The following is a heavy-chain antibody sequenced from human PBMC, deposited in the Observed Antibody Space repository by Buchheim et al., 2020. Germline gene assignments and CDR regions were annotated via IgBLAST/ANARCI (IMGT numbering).Heavy chain of an antibody. V-gene: IGHV3-30*18. CDR3: AKDSSGTYSNFDS. CDR1: GFTFSSYG. D-gene: IGHD1-26*01. Sequence: QVQLVESGGGVVQPGRSLRLSCAATGFTFSSYGMHWVRQAPGRGLEWVAFMSYDGISKFYADSVKGRFTISRDYPKNTLYLQMSSLRTEDTAVYFCAKDSSGTYSNFDSWGQGTL. J-gene: IGHJ4*02. CDR2: MSYDGISK.